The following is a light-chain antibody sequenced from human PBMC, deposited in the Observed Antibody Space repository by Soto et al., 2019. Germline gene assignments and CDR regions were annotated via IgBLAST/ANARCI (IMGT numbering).Light chain of an antibody. J-gene: IGLJ1*01. CDR1: SGYSNYK. CDR2: VGTNGIVG. CDR3: GADHASGSNFVYV. Sequence: QSVLTQPPSASASPGASVTLTCTLSSGYSNYKVDWYQQRPGKGPRFVMRVGTNGIVGSKGAAIPDRFSVSGSGLNRYLTIKNSQEEDDSDYHCGADHASGSNFVYVFGTGTKLTVL. V-gene: IGLV9-49*03.